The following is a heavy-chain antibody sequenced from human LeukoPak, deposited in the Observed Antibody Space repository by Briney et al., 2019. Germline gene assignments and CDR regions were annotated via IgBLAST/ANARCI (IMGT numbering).Heavy chain of an antibody. CDR1: GYIFTSYW. D-gene: IGHD3-16*02. Sequence: SLKISCKGSGYIFTSYWIGWVRQMPGKGLEWMGIIYPGDSDTRYSPSFQGQVTISADKSISTAYLQWSSLKASDTAMYYCARTLTIVHGWFDHWGQGTLVTVSS. V-gene: IGHV5-51*01. J-gene: IGHJ5*02. CDR2: IYPGDSDT. CDR3: ARTLTIVHGWFDH.